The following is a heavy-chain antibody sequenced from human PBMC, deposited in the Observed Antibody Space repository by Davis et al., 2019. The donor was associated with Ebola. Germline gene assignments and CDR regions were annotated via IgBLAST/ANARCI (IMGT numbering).Heavy chain of an antibody. CDR2: INGDGTNT. CDR3: ARGGYCSSTSCYTEDNYFDY. Sequence: GESLKISCAASGFTFSSSWMHWVRQAPGKGLVWVSHINGDGTNTNYADSVKGRFTISRDTSKNTLYLQMNSLRAEDTAVYYCARGGYCSSTSCYTEDNYFDYWGQGTLVTVSS. J-gene: IGHJ4*02. CDR1: GFTFSSSW. V-gene: IGHV3-74*01. D-gene: IGHD2-2*02.